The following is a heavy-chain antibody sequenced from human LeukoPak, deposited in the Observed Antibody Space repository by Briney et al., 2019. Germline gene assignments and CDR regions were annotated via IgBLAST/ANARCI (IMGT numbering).Heavy chain of an antibody. Sequence: QPGGSLRLSCAASGFTFSSYAMSWVRQASGKGLGWVSAISGSGGSTYYADSVKGRFTISRDNSKNTLYLQMNSLRAEDAAVYYCAKDFEVGEAVTLDYWGQGTLVTVSS. CDR2: ISGSGGST. J-gene: IGHJ4*02. V-gene: IGHV3-23*01. CDR1: GFTFSSYA. D-gene: IGHD4-17*01. CDR3: AKDFEVGEAVTLDY.